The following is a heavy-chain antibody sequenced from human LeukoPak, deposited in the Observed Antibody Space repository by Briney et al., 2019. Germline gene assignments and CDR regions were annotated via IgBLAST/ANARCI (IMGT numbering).Heavy chain of an antibody. J-gene: IGHJ4*02. CDR3: ARFRGGVGWEY. CDR2: ITHTGTT. V-gene: IGHV4-38-2*02. Sequence: SETLSLTCTVSGYSISRGYSWAWIRPPPGKGLEWISSITHTGTTYYNPSLKSRVTVSRDTSKNHFSLNLSSVTAADTAVYYCARFRGGVGWEYWGQGTLVTVSS. CDR1: GYSISRGYS. D-gene: IGHD5-24*01.